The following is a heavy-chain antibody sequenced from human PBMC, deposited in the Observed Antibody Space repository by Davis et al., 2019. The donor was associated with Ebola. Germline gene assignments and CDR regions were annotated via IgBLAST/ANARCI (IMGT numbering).Heavy chain of an antibody. CDR1: GGTFTRYY. J-gene: IGHJ6*04. Sequence: SVKVSCKASGGTFTRYYMHWVRQAPGQGLEWMGIINPSGGSTSYAQKFQGRVTMTRDTSTSTVYMELSSLRSEDTAVYYCARAIAVAEYYYYGMDVWGKGTTVTVSS. CDR3: ARAIAVAEYYYYGMDV. D-gene: IGHD6-19*01. CDR2: INPSGGST. V-gene: IGHV1-46*01.